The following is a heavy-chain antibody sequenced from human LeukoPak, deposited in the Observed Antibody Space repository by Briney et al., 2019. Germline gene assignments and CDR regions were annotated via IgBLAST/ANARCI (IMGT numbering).Heavy chain of an antibody. CDR3: ARDGFLGPVTAYLDY. CDR1: GFTFSSYA. V-gene: IGHV3-74*01. D-gene: IGHD2-21*02. Sequence: GGSLRLSCAASGFTFSSYAMPWVRQAPGKGLVWASRVKSDGSSTSYADSVKGRFTISRDDARNTLYLQMNSLRAEDTAVYYCARDGFLGPVTAYLDYWGQGTPVTVSS. J-gene: IGHJ4*02. CDR2: VKSDGSST.